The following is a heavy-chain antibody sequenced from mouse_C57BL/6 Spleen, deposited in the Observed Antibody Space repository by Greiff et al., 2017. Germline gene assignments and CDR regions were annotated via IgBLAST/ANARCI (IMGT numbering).Heavy chain of an antibody. V-gene: IGHV1-52*01. J-gene: IGHJ1*03. CDR2: IDPSDSET. CDR3: ARGRTGRGYWYFDV. CDR1: GYTFTSYW. D-gene: IGHD4-1*01. Sequence: VQLQQPGAELVRPGSSVKLSCKASGYTFTSYWMHWVKQRPIQGLEWIGNIDPSDSETHYNQKFKDKATLTVDKSSSTAYMQLSSLTSEDSAVYYCARGRTGRGYWYFDVWGTGTTVTVSS.